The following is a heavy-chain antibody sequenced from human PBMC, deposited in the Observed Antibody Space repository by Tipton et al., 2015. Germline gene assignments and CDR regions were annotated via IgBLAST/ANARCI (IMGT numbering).Heavy chain of an antibody. V-gene: IGHV4-38-2*01. CDR3: ACQDYDSLTRDYQTVDY. CDR1: GAFINSYY. Sequence: TLSLTCAVSGAFINSYYWGWIRQPPGKGLEWIGTISHGGNTFYNPSLKSRVTISADTSKNQFSLRLSSVTAADTAVYYCACQDYDSLTRDYQTVDYWGQGTLVTVSS. CDR2: ISHGGNT. J-gene: IGHJ4*02. D-gene: IGHD3-9*01.